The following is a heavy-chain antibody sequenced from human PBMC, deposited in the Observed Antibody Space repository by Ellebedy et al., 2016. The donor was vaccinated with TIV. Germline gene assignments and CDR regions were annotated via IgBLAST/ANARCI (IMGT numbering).Heavy chain of an antibody. CDR1: GFTFSSYN. V-gene: IGHV3-23*01. CDR2: ISGSGDAT. J-gene: IGHJ3*02. D-gene: IGHD6-19*01. Sequence: GESLKISCAASGFTFSSYNMNWVRQAPGKGLEWVSAISGSGDATYYADSVKGRFTISRDNSQDTVPLQMNSLRAADTAVYYCTKRGVGWAAFDIWGPGTMVTVSS. CDR3: TKRGVGWAAFDI.